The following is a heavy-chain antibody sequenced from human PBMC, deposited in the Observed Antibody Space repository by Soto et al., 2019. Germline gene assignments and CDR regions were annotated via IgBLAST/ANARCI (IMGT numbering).Heavy chain of an antibody. CDR3: AKGTYYDILTGYPNSNFDY. V-gene: IGHV3-23*01. CDR1: GFTFSSYA. Sequence: GGSLRLSCAASGFTFSSYAMSWVRQAPGKGLEWVSAISGSGGRTYYADSVKGRFSISRDNSKNTLYLQMNSLRAEATAVYYCAKGTYYDILTGYPNSNFDYGGQGTLVTVSS. CDR2: ISGSGGRT. D-gene: IGHD3-9*01. J-gene: IGHJ4*02.